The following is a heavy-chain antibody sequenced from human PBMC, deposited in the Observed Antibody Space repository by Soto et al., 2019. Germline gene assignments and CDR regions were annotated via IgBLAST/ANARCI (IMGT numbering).Heavy chain of an antibody. V-gene: IGHV4-39*01. CDR3: ERCSYSSGWFDP. CDR1: SDSISSSRYY. CDR2: INHSGST. J-gene: IGHJ5*02. Sequence: SETLSLTCAVSSDSISSSRYYWGWIRQPPGKGLEWIGTINHSGSTSYFPSLQSRVTISVDTSKNQFSLKLTSVTAADTAVYYCERCSYSSGWFDPWGQGTLVTVSS. D-gene: IGHD6-19*01.